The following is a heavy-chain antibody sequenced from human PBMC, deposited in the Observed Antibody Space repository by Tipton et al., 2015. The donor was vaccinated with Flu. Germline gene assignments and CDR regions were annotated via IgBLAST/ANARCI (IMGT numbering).Heavy chain of an antibody. J-gene: IGHJ5*02. Sequence: TLSLTCTVSGGSVNSAGYFWSWIRQHPGKGLEWIGYIFYSGGNYYNPFLNSRVTISVDTSKNQFSLTLTSVTAADTAVYYCARSIRGSEWFDPWGQGTLVTVSS. CDR3: ARSIRGSEWFDP. D-gene: IGHD3-10*01. CDR2: IFYSGGN. V-gene: IGHV4-31*03. CDR1: GGSVNSAGYF.